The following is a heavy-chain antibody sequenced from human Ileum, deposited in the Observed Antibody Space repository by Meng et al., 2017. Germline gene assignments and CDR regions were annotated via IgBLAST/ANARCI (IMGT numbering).Heavy chain of an antibody. Sequence: VQLQGSGPGLVRPAETPSLICTVSGGSVSSDGFQWGWVRQPPGKGLEWIGYASTNYNPSLKSRVTISLDTSKNQFSLELSSVTAADTAVYYCARDHWGSLDYWGQGILVTVSS. CDR1: GGSVSSDGFQ. V-gene: IGHV4-61*08. CDR2: AST. J-gene: IGHJ4*02. D-gene: IGHD7-27*01. CDR3: ARDHWGSLDY.